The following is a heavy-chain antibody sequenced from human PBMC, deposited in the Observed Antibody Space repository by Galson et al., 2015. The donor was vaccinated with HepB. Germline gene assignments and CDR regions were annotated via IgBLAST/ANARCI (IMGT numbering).Heavy chain of an antibody. D-gene: IGHD1-26*01. CDR2: IIPILGIA. Sequence: SVKVSCKASGGTFSSYAISWVRQAPGQGLEWMGRIIPILGIANYAQKYQGRVTITADKSTSTAYMELSSLRSEDTAVYYCARDLSGRELPVGPWGQGTLVTVSS. CDR1: GGTFSSYA. J-gene: IGHJ5*02. V-gene: IGHV1-69*04. CDR3: ARDLSGRELPVGP.